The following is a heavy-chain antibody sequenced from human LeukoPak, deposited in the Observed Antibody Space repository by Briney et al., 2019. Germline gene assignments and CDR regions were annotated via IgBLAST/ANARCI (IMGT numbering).Heavy chain of an antibody. CDR1: GGSISSGSYY. J-gene: IGHJ4*02. Sequence: KPSETLSLTCTVSGGSISSGSYYWSWIRQPAGKGLEWIGRIYTSGSTNYNPSLKSRVTISVDTSKNQFSLKLSSVTAADTAVYYCARWAYYGSGSYYNPSDYWGQGTLVTVSS. CDR2: IYTSGST. CDR3: ARWAYYGSGSYYNPSDY. V-gene: IGHV4-61*02. D-gene: IGHD3-10*01.